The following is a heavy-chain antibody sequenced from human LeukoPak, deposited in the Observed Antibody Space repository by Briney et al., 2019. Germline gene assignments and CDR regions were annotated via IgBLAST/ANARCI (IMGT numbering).Heavy chain of an antibody. J-gene: IGHJ6*03. V-gene: IGHV1-69*01. CDR1: GGTFSSYA. CDR2: IIPIFGTA. Sequence: GSSVKVSCKASGGTFSSYAISWVRQAPGQGLEWMGGIIPIFGTANYAQKFQGRVTITADESTSTAYMELSSLRSEDTAVYYCAGREDNVVVLAAINYYYYYYMDVWGKGTTVTVSS. CDR3: AGREDNVVVLAAINYYYYYYMDV. D-gene: IGHD2-2*02.